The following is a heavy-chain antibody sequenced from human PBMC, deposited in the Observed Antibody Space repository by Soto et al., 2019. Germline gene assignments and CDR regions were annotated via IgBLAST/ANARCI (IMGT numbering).Heavy chain of an antibody. CDR1: GFTFSNAW. CDR2: IKSKTDGERT. D-gene: IGHD6-13*01. J-gene: IGHJ4*02. Sequence: DVQLVESGGGLVKPGESLRLSCVASGFTFSNAWMNWVRQAPGKGLEWVGRIKSKTDGERTDYAAPVKGRFTMSRDDSTNTLYLQMDSLKAEDTAVYYCPKREQGIAAGRTNFWGQGTLVTVSS. CDR3: PKREQGIAAGRTNF. V-gene: IGHV3-15*07.